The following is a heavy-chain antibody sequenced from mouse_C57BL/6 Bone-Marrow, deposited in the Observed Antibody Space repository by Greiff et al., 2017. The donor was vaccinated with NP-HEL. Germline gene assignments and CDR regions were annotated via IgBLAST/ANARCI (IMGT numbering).Heavy chain of an antibody. D-gene: IGHD2-4*01. CDR1: GYTFTSYW. CDR3: AVYYDYDEGY. CDR2: IHPNSGST. J-gene: IGHJ2*01. V-gene: IGHV1-64*01. Sequence: VQLQQSGAELVKPGASVKLSCKASGYTFTSYWMHWVKQRPGQGLEWIGMIHPNSGSTNYNEKFKSKATLTVDKSSSTAYMQLSSLTSEDSAVYYCAVYYDYDEGYWGQGTTLTVSS.